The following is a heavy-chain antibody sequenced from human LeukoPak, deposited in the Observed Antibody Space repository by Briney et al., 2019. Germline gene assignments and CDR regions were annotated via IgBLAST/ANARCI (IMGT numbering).Heavy chain of an antibody. D-gene: IGHD6-19*01. V-gene: IGHV3-21*01. J-gene: IGHJ3*02. CDR3: ARHGWLDAFDI. CDR1: GFTFSSYS. Sequence: GGSLRLSCAASGFTFSSYSMNWVRQAPGKGLEWVSSISSSSYIYYADSVKGRFTISRDNAKNSLYLQMNSLRAEDTAVYYCARHGWLDAFDIWGQGTMVTVSS. CDR2: ISSSSYI.